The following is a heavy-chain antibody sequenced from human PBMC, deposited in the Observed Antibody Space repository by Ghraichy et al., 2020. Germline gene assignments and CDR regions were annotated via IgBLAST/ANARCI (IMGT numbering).Heavy chain of an antibody. J-gene: IGHJ4*02. Sequence: GGSLRLSCAASGFTFSNYWMTWVRQAPGKGLEWVADIKQDGSEKYYVASVKGRFTISRDNAKNSVYLQMSSLRAEDTAVYYCATRRDLDHWGQGTLVTVSS. CDR1: GFTFSNYW. CDR3: ATRRDLDH. V-gene: IGHV3-7*01. CDR2: IKQDGSEK. D-gene: IGHD3-10*01.